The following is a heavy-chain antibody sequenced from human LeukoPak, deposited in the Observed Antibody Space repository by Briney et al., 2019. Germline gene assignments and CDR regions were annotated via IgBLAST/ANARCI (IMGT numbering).Heavy chain of an antibody. V-gene: IGHV3-11*01. D-gene: IGHD4-17*01. Sequence: GGSLRLSCAATGFTFSDYYMSWIRQAPGKGLEWVSYISSSGSVLYYAASVRGRFTISRDNAKNSLYLQMNSLRTEDTAVYYCARDHDYEGGYFDYWGQGTLVTVSS. J-gene: IGHJ4*02. CDR1: GFTFSDYY. CDR2: ISSSGSVL. CDR3: ARDHDYEGGYFDY.